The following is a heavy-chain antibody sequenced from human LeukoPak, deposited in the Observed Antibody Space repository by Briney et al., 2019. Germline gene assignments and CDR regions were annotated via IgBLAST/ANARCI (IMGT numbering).Heavy chain of an antibody. CDR3: ARGGYSSSWYALSDYFDY. Sequence: GGSLRLSCAASGFTFSSYAMSWVRQAPGKGLEWVSAISGSGGSTYYADSVKGRFTISRDNSKNTLYLQMNSLRAEDTAVYYCARGGYSSSWYALSDYFDYWGQGTLVTVSS. D-gene: IGHD6-13*01. V-gene: IGHV3-23*01. CDR1: GFTFSSYA. J-gene: IGHJ4*02. CDR2: ISGSGGST.